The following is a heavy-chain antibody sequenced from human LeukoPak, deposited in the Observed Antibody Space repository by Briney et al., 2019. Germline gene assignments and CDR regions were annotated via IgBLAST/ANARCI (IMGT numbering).Heavy chain of an antibody. Sequence: GGSLRLSCAASGFTFSDFEMNWVRQVPGKGLEWVSHIDGGGGSIFYADSVKGRFTVSRDNANNSLYLQMNSLRVEDTAIYYCASELLLCGGDCNDYWGQGTLVTVSS. CDR1: GFTFSDFE. CDR3: ASELLLCGGDCNDY. D-gene: IGHD2-21*02. CDR2: IDGGGGSI. V-gene: IGHV3-48*03. J-gene: IGHJ4*02.